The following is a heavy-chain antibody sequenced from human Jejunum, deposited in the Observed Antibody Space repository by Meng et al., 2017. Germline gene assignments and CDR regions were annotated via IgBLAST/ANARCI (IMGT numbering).Heavy chain of an antibody. D-gene: IGHD5-12*01. CDR2: VKRKGTT. CDR1: GASIGGYF. J-gene: IGHJ1*01. Sequence: QVQLQQWGAGQLKPSETLSLTRAGYGASIGGYFWSWIRQTPGKEPEWIGEVKRKGTTNYNPSLEGRVSISVDTSKNQFSLTLNSVTAADTAVYYCARPLGYNGVNLGFFQHWGQGTLVTVSS. V-gene: IGHV4-34*01. CDR3: ARPLGYNGVNLGFFQH.